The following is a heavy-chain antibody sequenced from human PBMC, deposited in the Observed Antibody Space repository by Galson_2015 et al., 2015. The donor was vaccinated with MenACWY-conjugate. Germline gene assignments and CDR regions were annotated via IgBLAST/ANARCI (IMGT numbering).Heavy chain of an antibody. D-gene: IGHD1-26*01. Sequence: SLRLSCAASGFTFSSYSMNWVRQAPGKGLEWVSSISSSSSYIYYADSVKGRFTISRDNAKNSLYLQMNSLRAEDTAVYYCASNHRIVGATGRDPWGQGTLVTVSS. CDR2: ISSSSSYI. V-gene: IGHV3-21*01. CDR3: ASNHRIVGATGRDP. CDR1: GFTFSSYS. J-gene: IGHJ5*02.